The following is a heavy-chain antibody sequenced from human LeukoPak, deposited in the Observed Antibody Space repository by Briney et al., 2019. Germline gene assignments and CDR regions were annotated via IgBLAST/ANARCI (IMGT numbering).Heavy chain of an antibody. J-gene: IGHJ4*02. Sequence: SETLSLTCTVSGYSVASAYYWNWVRQPPGKGLEWIGGIHHSGITYYNPSLKSRVTLSVDTSKNEVSLTLRSVTAADTAVYYCVRERGYYGDSLWGQGTLVIVSS. V-gene: IGHV4-38-2*02. CDR2: IHHSGIT. D-gene: IGHD4-17*01. CDR1: GYSVASAYY. CDR3: VRERGYYGDSL.